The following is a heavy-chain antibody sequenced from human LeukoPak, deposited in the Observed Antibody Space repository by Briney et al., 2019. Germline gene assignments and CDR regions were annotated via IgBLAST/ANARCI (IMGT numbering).Heavy chain of an antibody. CDR1: GFTFSGYA. J-gene: IGHJ4*02. CDR3: AKVTLAAALV. Sequence: GGSLRLSCAASGFTFSGYAMSWVRQAPGKGLESVSAISGSGGSTYYADSVKGRFTISRDNSQNTLYLQMNSLRAEDTAVYYCAKVTLAAALVWGQGTLVTVSS. V-gene: IGHV3-23*01. CDR2: ISGSGGST. D-gene: IGHD5-18*01.